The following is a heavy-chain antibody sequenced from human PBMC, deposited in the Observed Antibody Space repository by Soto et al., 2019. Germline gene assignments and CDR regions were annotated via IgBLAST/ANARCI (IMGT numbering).Heavy chain of an antibody. D-gene: IGHD4-4*01. CDR2: IYSGGST. Sequence: GGSLRLSCAASGFTVSSNYMSWVRQAPGKGLEWVSVIYSGGSTYYADSVKGRFTISRHNSKNTLYLQMNSLRAEDTAVYYCARGLRGNGDPYYFDYWGQGTLVTVSS. CDR1: GFTVSSNY. V-gene: IGHV3-53*04. CDR3: ARGLRGNGDPYYFDY. J-gene: IGHJ4*02.